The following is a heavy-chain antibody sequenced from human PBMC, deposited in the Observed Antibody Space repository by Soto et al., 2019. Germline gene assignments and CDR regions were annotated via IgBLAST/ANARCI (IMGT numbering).Heavy chain of an antibody. CDR3: AAYRRGGGGRGY. J-gene: IGHJ4*02. CDR1: GASVSSHH. Sequence: QVQLQESGPGVVKPSETLSLTCTVSGASVSSHHWTWIRQPPGKGMEWSGDYSDSASDSPSLKSRVAISADTSKYQFPLTLSSVTAADTAVYYCAAYRRGGGGRGYWGQGTLVTVSS. CDR2: DYSDSA. V-gene: IGHV4-59*08. D-gene: IGHD6-19*01.